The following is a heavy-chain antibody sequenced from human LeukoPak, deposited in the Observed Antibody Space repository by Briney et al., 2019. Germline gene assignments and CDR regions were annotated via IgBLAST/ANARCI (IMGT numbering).Heavy chain of an antibody. CDR3: ARGLSWSLLGYFDY. CDR1: GGSFSGYY. D-gene: IGHD2-15*01. Sequence: SETLSLTCAVYGGSFSGYYWSWIRQPPGKGLEWIGEISHSGSTNYNPSLKSRVTISVDTSKNQFSLKLSSVTAADTAVYYCARGLSWSLLGYFDYWGQGTLVTVSS. V-gene: IGHV4-34*01. CDR2: ISHSGST. J-gene: IGHJ4*02.